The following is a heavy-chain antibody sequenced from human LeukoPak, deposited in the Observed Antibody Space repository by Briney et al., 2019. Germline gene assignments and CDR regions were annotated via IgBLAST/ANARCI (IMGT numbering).Heavy chain of an antibody. CDR1: AYRVTSYG. V-gene: IGHV1-18*01. CDR2: ISTYNGDT. CDR3: ARPMRAAAGPRYYYYYGMDV. Sequence: ASVKVSCKASAYRVTSYGISWVRQAPGQGLEWMGWISTYNGDTKVAQKFQGRVSMTTDTSSRTAYMELRSLRTDDTAVYYCARPMRAAAGPRYYYYYGMDVWGQGTTVTVSS. J-gene: IGHJ6*02. D-gene: IGHD6-13*01.